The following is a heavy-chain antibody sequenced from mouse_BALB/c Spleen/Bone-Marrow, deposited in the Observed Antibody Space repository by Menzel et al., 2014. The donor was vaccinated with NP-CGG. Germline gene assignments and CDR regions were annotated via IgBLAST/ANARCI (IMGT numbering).Heavy chain of an antibody. CDR2: INPNNDGT. CDR1: GYTFTSYD. J-gene: IGHJ1*01. Sequence: VQLKESGPELVKPGASVKMSCKASGYTFTSYDMHWVKQKPGQGKEWIGNINPNNDGTKYNEKFKGKAKLTSDKSSSTAYMELSSLTSEDSAVYYCARSLYGYDWYFDVWGAGTTVTVSS. CDR3: ARSLYGYDWYFDV. D-gene: IGHD2-2*01. V-gene: IGHV1-14*01.